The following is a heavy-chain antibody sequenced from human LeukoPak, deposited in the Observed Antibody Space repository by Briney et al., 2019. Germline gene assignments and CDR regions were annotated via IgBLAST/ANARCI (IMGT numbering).Heavy chain of an antibody. D-gene: IGHD1-1*01. Sequence: SETLSLXCAVYGGSFSGYYWSWIRQPPGKGLEWIGEINHSGSTNYNPSLKSRVTISVDTSKNQFSLKLSSVTAADTAVYYCARKWMELYYFDYWGQGTLVTVSS. CDR3: ARKWMELYYFDY. CDR1: GGSFSGYY. J-gene: IGHJ4*02. CDR2: INHSGST. V-gene: IGHV4-34*01.